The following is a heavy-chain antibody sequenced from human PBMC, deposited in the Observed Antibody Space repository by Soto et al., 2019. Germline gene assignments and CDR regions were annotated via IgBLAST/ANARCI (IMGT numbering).Heavy chain of an antibody. CDR1: GFTFSTYH. Sequence: DEQLLESGGGLVQPGGSLRLSCAASGFTFSTYHMVWVRQAPGKGLESVASISGSDNRVFYADSVKGRFTVSRDNSKNTLYLQMNSLRVEDSAVHYCAKILSVTTNYWHGMDVWGQGTTVTVSS. V-gene: IGHV3-23*01. D-gene: IGHD4-17*01. CDR2: ISGSDNRV. J-gene: IGHJ6*02. CDR3: AKILSVTTNYWHGMDV.